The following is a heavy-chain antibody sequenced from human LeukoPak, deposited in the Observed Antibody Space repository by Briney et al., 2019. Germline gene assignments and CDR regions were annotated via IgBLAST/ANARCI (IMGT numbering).Heavy chain of an antibody. CDR2: FIPMFGTA. CDR1: GDTFSSYA. D-gene: IGHD6-13*01. J-gene: IGHJ2*01. CDR3: ARDGRYSSSWPPQVHWYFDL. Sequence: SVKVSCKASGDTFSSYAVSWVRQAPGQGLEWMGGFIPMFGTADYRQKFQDRVSITMDESTTTAYMELSSLTSEDTAVYYCARDGRYSSSWPPQVHWYFDLWGRGTLVTVSS. V-gene: IGHV1-69*05.